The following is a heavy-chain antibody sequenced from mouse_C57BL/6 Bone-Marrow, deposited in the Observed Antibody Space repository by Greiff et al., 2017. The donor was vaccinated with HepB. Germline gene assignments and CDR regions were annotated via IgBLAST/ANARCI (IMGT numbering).Heavy chain of an antibody. CDR1: GYTFTSYW. J-gene: IGHJ3*01. CDR2: IDPSDSYT. V-gene: IGHV1-59*01. Sequence: QVQLKQSGAELVRPGTSVKLSCKASGYTFTSYWMHWVKQRPGQGLEWIGVIDPSDSYTNYNQKFKGKATLTVDTSSSTAYMQLSSLTSEDSAVYYCARPDYWGQGTLVTVSA. CDR3: ARPDY.